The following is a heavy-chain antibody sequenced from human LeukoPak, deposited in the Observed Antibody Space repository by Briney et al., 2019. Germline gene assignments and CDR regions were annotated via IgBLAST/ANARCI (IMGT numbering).Heavy chain of an antibody. Sequence: ASVKVSCKASGYMFTGFYIHWVRQAPGQGLEWMGWINPNTGGTNFAQKFQGRVTITRDTSISTAYMELNRLTSNDTAVYYCARDGIGVYTGYSRIVLDSWGQGTLVTVSS. CDR3: ARDGIGVYTGYSRIVLDS. D-gene: IGHD5-12*01. V-gene: IGHV1-2*02. J-gene: IGHJ4*02. CDR2: INPNTGGT. CDR1: GYMFTGFY.